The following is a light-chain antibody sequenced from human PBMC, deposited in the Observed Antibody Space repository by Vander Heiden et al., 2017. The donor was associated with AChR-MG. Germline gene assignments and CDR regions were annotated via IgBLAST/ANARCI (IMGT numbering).Light chain of an antibody. Sequence: DIQMTQSPSSLSASVGDRVTITCRASQSISSYLNWYQQKPGKPPPLLIYAASSLQSGVPSRFSGSGSGTAFTLTISSLQPEDFATYYCQQSYSTPRTFGQGTKVEIK. CDR1: QSISSY. V-gene: IGKV1-39*01. J-gene: IGKJ1*01. CDR2: AAS. CDR3: QQSYSTPRT.